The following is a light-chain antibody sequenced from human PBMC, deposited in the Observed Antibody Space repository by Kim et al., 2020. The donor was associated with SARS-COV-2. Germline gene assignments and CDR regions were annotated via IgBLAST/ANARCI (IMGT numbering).Light chain of an antibody. CDR2: DAS. Sequence: ASVGDTVTITCPASQDIFNHVNWYQKKQGKAPKLLIYDASNLDTGVPSRFSGSGTGTDFTFSFSSLQPEDIATYYCQQYGDLTITFGQGTRLEIK. CDR3: QQYGDLTIT. V-gene: IGKV1-33*01. J-gene: IGKJ5*01. CDR1: QDIFNH.